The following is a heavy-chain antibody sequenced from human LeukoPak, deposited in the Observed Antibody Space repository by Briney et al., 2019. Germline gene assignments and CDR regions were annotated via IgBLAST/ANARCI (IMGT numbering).Heavy chain of an antibody. J-gene: IGHJ6*02. Sequence: GGSLRLSCAASGFTFSSYGMHWVRQAPGKGLEWVAGISYDGSNKYYADSVKGRFTISRDNSKNTLYLQMNSLRAEDTAVYYCAKEVRWRPDYYYDMDVWGQGTTVTVSS. V-gene: IGHV3-30*18. D-gene: IGHD4-23*01. CDR3: AKEVRWRPDYYYDMDV. CDR1: GFTFSSYG. CDR2: ISYDGSNK.